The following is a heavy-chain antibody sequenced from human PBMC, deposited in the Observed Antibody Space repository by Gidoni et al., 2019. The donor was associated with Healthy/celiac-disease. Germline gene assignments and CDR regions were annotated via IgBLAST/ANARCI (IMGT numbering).Heavy chain of an antibody. CDR3: AKGAAFDI. J-gene: IGHJ3*02. V-gene: IGHV3-23*01. CDR1: GFTFSSDA. CDR2: ISGSGGST. Sequence: EVQLLESGGGLVQPGGSLRRDWAASGFTFSSDAMSWVRQAPGKGLEWVSAISGSGGSTYYADSVKVRFTISRDNSKNTLYLQMNSLRAEDTAVYYCAKGAAFDIWGQGTMVTVSS.